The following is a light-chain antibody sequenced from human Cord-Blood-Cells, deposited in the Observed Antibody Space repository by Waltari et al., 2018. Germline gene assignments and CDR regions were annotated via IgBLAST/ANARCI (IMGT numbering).Light chain of an antibody. J-gene: IGKJ2*01. CDR3: QQYNNWLYT. CDR2: GAS. Sequence: EIVMTPSPATLSVSPGERATLSCRASQSVSSNLAWYQQKPGQAPRLLIYGASTRATGIPARFSGSGSGTEFTLIISSLQSEDFAVYYCQQYNNWLYTFGQGTKLEIK. CDR1: QSVSSN. V-gene: IGKV3-15*01.